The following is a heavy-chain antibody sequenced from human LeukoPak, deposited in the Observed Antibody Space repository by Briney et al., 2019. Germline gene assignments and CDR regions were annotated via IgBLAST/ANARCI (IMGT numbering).Heavy chain of an antibody. CDR2: TRDEARGYTT. CDR3: ARDGAAGDNSAFDI. Sequence: PGRSTRLSSAAHGVTLSVHHIDWDRQAPGRGREWVGRTRDEARGYTTEYAPSVEGRFTNARDDSKTLVYLQMNSLKTEDTAVSLCARDGAAGDNSAFDIWGQGTVVTVSS. J-gene: IGHJ3*02. V-gene: IGHV3-72*01. D-gene: IGHD6-25*01. CDR1: GVTLSVHH.